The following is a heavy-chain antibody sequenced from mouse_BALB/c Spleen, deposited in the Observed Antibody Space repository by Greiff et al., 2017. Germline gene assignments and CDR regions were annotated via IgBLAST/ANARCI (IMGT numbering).Heavy chain of an antibody. CDR2: IRNKANGYTT. CDR1: GFTFTDYY. V-gene: IGHV7-3*02. CDR3: ARDKLGPFAY. D-gene: IGHD4-1*01. Sequence: EVKLMESGGGLVQPGGSLRLSCATSGFTFTDYYMSWVRQPPGKALEWLGFIRNKANGYTTEYSASVKGRFTISRDNSQSILYLQMNTLRAEDSATYYCARDKLGPFAYWGQGTLVTVSA. J-gene: IGHJ3*01.